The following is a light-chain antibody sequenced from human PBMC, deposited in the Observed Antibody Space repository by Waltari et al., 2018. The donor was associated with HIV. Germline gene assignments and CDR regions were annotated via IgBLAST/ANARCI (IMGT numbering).Light chain of an antibody. Sequence: EIVMTQSPATLSVSPGERATLSCRASQRVSSNLAWYQQKPGQAPRLLIYGASTRATGIPARFSGSGSGTEFTLTISSLQSEDFAVYYCQQYHNLPPWTFGQGTKVEIK. CDR2: GAS. J-gene: IGKJ1*01. CDR1: QRVSSN. CDR3: QQYHNLPPWT. V-gene: IGKV3-15*01.